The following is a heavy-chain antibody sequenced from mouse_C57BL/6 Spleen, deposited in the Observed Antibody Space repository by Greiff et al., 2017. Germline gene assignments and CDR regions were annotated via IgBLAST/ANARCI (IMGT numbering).Heavy chain of an antibody. CDR1: GYAFTNYL. Sequence: VKLQQSGAELVRPGTSVKVSCKASGYAFTNYLIEWVKQRPGQGLEWIGVINPGSGGTNYNEKFKGKATLTADKSSSTAYMQLSSLTSEDSAVYFCARRGSNYENDYWGQGTTLTVSS. CDR2: INPGSGGT. V-gene: IGHV1-54*01. J-gene: IGHJ2*01. CDR3: ARRGSNYENDY. D-gene: IGHD2-5*01.